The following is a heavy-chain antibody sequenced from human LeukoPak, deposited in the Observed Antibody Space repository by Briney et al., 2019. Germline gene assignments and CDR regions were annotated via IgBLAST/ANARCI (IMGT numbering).Heavy chain of an antibody. CDR3: ARVSRYCSGGSCYSGNFDY. D-gene: IGHD2-15*01. V-gene: IGHV1-69*04. CDR2: IIPILGIA. CDR1: GGTFSSYA. J-gene: IGHJ4*02. Sequence: SVKVSCKASGGTFSSYAISWVRQAPGQGLEWMGRIIPILGIANYAQKFQGRVTITADKSTSTAYMELSSLRSEDTAVYYCARVSRYCSGGSCYSGNFDYWGQGTLVTVSS.